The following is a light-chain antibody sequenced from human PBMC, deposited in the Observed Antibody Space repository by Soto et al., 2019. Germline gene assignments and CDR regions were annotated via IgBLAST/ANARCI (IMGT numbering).Light chain of an antibody. V-gene: IGKV3D-15*01. J-gene: IGKJ4*01. CDR3: QQYDNSFT. CDR1: QSVSSN. CDR2: GAS. Sequence: VMTQSPTTLSVSPGERATLSCRASQSVSSNLAWYQQKPGQAPRLLISGASSRATGIPDRFSGSGSGTDFTLTISRLEPEDFAVYYCQQYDNSFTFGGGTNVDIK.